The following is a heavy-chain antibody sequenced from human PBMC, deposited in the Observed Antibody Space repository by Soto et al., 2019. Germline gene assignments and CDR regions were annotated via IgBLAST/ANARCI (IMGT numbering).Heavy chain of an antibody. J-gene: IGHJ4*02. Sequence: GESLKISCRGSGYDFNTNWFGWVRQLPGRGLEWVGIMYPGDSDTRYNPSLQGHVTLSVDVTVSTAFLQWCSLETSDTDMYFCARLPRDCNKPSCYYADHWGQGTQVTVSS. CDR1: GYDFNTNW. CDR3: ARLPRDCNKPSCYYADH. V-gene: IGHV5-51*01. D-gene: IGHD3-3*01. CDR2: MYPGDSDT.